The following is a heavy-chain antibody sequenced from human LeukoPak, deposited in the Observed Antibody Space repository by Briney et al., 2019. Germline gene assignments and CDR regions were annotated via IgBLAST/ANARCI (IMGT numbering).Heavy chain of an antibody. CDR3: AGGNYYEDGSGYLKVHGAFDY. CDR2: ISGSGGST. D-gene: IGHD3-22*01. CDR1: GFTFSSYA. J-gene: IGHJ4*02. V-gene: IGHV3-23*01. Sequence: GGSLRLSCAASGFTFSSYAMSWVRQAPGKGLEWVSAISGSGGSTYYADSVKGRFTISRDNSKNTLYLQMTSLRDDDTAVYYCAGGNYYEDGSGYLKVHGAFDYWGQGTLVTVSS.